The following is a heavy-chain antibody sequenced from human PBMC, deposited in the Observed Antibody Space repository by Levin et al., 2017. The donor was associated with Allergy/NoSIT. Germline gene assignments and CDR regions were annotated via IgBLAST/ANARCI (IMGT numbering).Heavy chain of an antibody. J-gene: IGHJ4*02. D-gene: IGHD3-10*01. CDR3: ARPRGGFYGSGSFDS. V-gene: IGHV1-69*13. CDR1: GGTLRNYP. CDR2: IIPAFAST. Sequence: ASVKVSCKAFGGTLRNYPISWVRQAPGQGLEWMGGIIPAFASTNYAQKVQGRVTITADESTRTAYMELRSLRSEDTAVYFCARPRGGFYGSGSFDSWGQGTLVTVSS.